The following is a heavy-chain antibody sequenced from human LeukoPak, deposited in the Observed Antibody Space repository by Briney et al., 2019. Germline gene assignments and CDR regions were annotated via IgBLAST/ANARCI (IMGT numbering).Heavy chain of an antibody. V-gene: IGHV3-11*01. D-gene: IGHD1-26*01. Sequence: GGSLRLSCIASGFTFNAYHMSWIRQAPGKGLEWVSYITSTGSNIYYADSVKGRFTISRDNAKNSLYLQMNSLRADDTAVYLCARDSYASGSDYWGQGTLVTVSS. CDR1: GFTFNAYH. CDR2: ITSTGSNI. J-gene: IGHJ4*02. CDR3: ARDSYASGSDY.